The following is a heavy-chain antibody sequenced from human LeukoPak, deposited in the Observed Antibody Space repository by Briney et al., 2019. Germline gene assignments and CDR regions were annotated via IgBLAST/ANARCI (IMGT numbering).Heavy chain of an antibody. D-gene: IGHD1-26*01. J-gene: IGHJ5*02. CDR2: IKEDGSEK. CDR3: VYGGSYYVA. Sequence: PGGSLRLSCAASGFTFSSYEMNWVRQAPGKGLELVANIKEDGSEKYYVDSVKGRFTISRDNAKKSLHLQMNSLRAEDTAVYFCVYGGSYYVAWGQGTLVTVSS. V-gene: IGHV3-7*01. CDR1: GFTFSSYE.